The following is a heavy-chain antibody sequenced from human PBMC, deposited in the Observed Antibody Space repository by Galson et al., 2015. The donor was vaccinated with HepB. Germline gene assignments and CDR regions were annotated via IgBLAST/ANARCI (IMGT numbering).Heavy chain of an antibody. CDR2: INPSGGST. Sequence: SVKVSCKASGYTFTSYYMHWVRQAPGQGLEWMGMINPSGGSTSYAQKFQGRVTMTRDTSTSTVYMELSSLRSEDTAVYYCARGRRFLEWLFPRGWYFDLWGRGTLVTVSS. CDR1: GYTFTSYY. J-gene: IGHJ2*01. V-gene: IGHV1-46*03. CDR3: ARGRRFLEWLFPRGWYFDL. D-gene: IGHD3-3*01.